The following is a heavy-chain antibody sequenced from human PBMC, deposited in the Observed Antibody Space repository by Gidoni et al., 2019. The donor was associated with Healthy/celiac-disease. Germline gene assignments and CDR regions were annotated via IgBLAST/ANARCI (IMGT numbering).Heavy chain of an antibody. CDR2: MSSSCSTI. V-gene: IGHV3-11*01. Sequence: QVQLVESGGGLVKPGGSLRLSCAASGFTFIAYYLSWIRQAPGKGLDVVSYMSSSCSTIYYADSVKGRFTISRDNAKNSLYLQMNSLRAEDTAVYYCARFRATVTTFTYYYYYMDVWGKGTTVTVSS. D-gene: IGHD4-4*01. J-gene: IGHJ6*03. CDR1: GFTFIAYY. CDR3: ARFRATVTTFTYYYYYMDV.